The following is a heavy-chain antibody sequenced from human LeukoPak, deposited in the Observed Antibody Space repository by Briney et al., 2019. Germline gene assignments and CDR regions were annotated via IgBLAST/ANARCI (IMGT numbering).Heavy chain of an antibody. CDR3: ARGDGLYCSGGSCLPDY. V-gene: IGHV1-18*04. CDR1: GYTFNMHS. CDR2: ISAYNGDT. J-gene: IGHJ4*02. D-gene: IGHD2-15*01. Sequence: ASVKVSCKASGYTFNMHSIIWVRQAPGQGLEWMGWISAYNGDTKYAQKFQGRVTMTRDTSTSTVYMELSSLRSEDTAVYYCARGDGLYCSGGSCLPDYWGQGTLVTVSS.